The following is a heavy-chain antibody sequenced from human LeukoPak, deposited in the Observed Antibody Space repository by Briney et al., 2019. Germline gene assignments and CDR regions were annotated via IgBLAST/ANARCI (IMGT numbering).Heavy chain of an antibody. V-gene: IGHV3-48*04. D-gene: IGHD2-15*01. CDR2: ISGSSTTI. CDR3: ARGGGTYAYFNF. CDR1: GFTFSSYS. Sequence: GGSLRLSCAASGFTFSSYSMNWVRQAPGKGLEWVSYISGSSTTIYYVDSVKGRFTISRDNAKNSLYLQMNSLRAEDTAVYYCARGGGTYAYFNFWGQGTLVTVSS. J-gene: IGHJ4*02.